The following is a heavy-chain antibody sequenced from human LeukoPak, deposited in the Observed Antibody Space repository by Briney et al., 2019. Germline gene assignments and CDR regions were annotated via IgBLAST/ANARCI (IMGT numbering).Heavy chain of an antibody. D-gene: IGHD3-10*01. Sequence: GGSLRLSCAASGFTFSSYSMNWVRQAPGKGLEWVSSISSSSSYIYYADSVKGRFTISRDSAKNSLYLQMNSLRAEDTAVYYCARDLRDYYGSGPINWFDPWGQGTLVTVSS. CDR3: ARDLRDYYGSGPINWFDP. V-gene: IGHV3-21*01. J-gene: IGHJ5*02. CDR1: GFTFSSYS. CDR2: ISSSSSYI.